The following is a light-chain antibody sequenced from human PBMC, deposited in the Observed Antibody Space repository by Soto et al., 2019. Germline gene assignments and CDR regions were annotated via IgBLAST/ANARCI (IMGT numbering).Light chain of an antibody. V-gene: IGKV3-11*01. CDR3: QQRKKWPPIT. CDR1: QTVDNF. Sequence: EIVLTQAPVSVTLYPGERATLSCRASQTVDNFLAWYQLKPGKAPRLLIYDATKRASGIPVRFTGSGSGTDFILTISNIEAEDVAIYYCQQRKKWPPITFGQGALLEVK. J-gene: IGKJ5*01. CDR2: DAT.